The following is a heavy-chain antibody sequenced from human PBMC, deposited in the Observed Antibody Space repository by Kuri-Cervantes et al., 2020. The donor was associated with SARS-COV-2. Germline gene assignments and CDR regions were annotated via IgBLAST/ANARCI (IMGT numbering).Heavy chain of an antibody. CDR2: INHSGST. CDR3: ARDPDGWFGEPPDAFDI. Sequence: SQTLSLTCAVYGGSFSGYYWSWIRQPPGKGLEWIGEINHSGSTNYNPSLKSRVTISVDTSKNQFSLKLSSVTAADTAVYYCARDPDGWFGEPPDAFDIWGQGTMVTVSS. D-gene: IGHD3-10*01. J-gene: IGHJ3*02. V-gene: IGHV4-34*01. CDR1: GGSFSGYY.